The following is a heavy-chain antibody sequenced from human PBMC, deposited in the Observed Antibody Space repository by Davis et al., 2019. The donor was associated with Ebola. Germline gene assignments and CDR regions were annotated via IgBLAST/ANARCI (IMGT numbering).Heavy chain of an antibody. V-gene: IGHV3-53*04. CDR1: GFTFSSYW. CDR2: IYSGGST. J-gene: IGHJ4*02. CDR3: ARGGGYSYGYYFDY. Sequence: LKISCAASGFTFSSYWMSWVRQAPGKGLEWVSVIYSGGSTYYADSVKGRFTISRHNSKNTLYLQMNSLRAEDTAVYYCARGGGYSYGYYFDYWGQGTLVTVSS. D-gene: IGHD5-18*01.